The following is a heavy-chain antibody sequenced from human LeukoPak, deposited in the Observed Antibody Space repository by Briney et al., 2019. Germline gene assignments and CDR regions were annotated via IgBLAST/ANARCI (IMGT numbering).Heavy chain of an antibody. D-gene: IGHD2-8*01. V-gene: IGHV3-30*03. CDR1: GFTFSSYG. CDR2: ISPDGSSE. CDR3: AREKYCTPTDCLHGRFYFNS. Sequence: GGSLRLSCAASGFTFSSYGMHWVRQAPGKGLEWVAVISPDGSSENYADSVEGRFTISRDDSKNTLYLQMNTLRTEDTAVYYCAREKYCTPTDCLHGRFYFNSWGQGTLVTVPS. J-gene: IGHJ4*02.